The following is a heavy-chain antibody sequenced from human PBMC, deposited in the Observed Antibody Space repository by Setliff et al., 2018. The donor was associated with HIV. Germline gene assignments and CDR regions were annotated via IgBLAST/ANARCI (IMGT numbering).Heavy chain of an antibody. J-gene: IGHJ5*02. Sequence: SETLSLTCAVSGASINSYYWNWVRQSPGKGLEWIGYYYYGGGTSYNPSLMSRVTISVDTSKNQLSLNLRSVTAADTAVYYCASRVYYYDSNNFLREEGFDPWGQGTLVTVSS. D-gene: IGHD3-22*01. V-gene: IGHV4-59*08. CDR1: GASINSYY. CDR2: YYYGGGT. CDR3: ASRVYYYDSNNFLREEGFDP.